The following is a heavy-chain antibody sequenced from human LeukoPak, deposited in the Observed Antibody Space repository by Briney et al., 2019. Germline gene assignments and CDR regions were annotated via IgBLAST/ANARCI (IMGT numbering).Heavy chain of an antibody. J-gene: IGHJ6*02. CDR2: IYTSGST. CDR1: VGSISSYY. V-gene: IGHV4-4*07. D-gene: IGHD6-13*01. Sequence: SETLSLTCTVSVGSISSYYWSWIRQPAGKGLEWIGRIYTSGSTNYNPSLKSRVTMSVDTSKNQFSLKLSSVTAADTAVYYCARDTPQDGIAARWMDVWGQGTTVTVSS. CDR3: ARDTPQDGIAARWMDV.